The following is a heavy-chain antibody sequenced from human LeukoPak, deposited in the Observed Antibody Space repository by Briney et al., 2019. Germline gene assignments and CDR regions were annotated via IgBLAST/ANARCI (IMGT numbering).Heavy chain of an antibody. CDR2: ISWNSGSI. Sequence: GRSLRLSCAASGFTFDDYAMHWVRQAPGKGLEWVSGISWNSGSIGYADSVKGRFTISRDNAKNSLYPQMNSLRAEDTALYYCAKAIAVAGPFDYWGQGTLVTVSS. J-gene: IGHJ4*02. CDR1: GFTFDDYA. D-gene: IGHD6-19*01. V-gene: IGHV3-9*01. CDR3: AKAIAVAGPFDY.